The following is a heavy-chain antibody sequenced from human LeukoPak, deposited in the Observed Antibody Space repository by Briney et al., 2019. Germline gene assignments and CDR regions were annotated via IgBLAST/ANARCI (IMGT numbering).Heavy chain of an antibody. J-gene: IGHJ4*02. CDR1: GFTFSSDT. Sequence: GGSLRLSCGASGFTFSSDTMNWVRQAPGKGLEWVSSISSSSSYIYYADSVKGRFTISRDNSKTTLYLQMNSLRAEDTAVYYCAKIQDRLRGEFDYWGQGTLVTVSS. V-gene: IGHV3-21*04. CDR2: ISSSSSYI. CDR3: AKIQDRLRGEFDY.